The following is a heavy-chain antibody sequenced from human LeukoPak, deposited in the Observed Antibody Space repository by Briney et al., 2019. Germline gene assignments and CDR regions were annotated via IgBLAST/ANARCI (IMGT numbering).Heavy chain of an antibody. CDR1: GFTFSSYA. Sequence: GGSLRLSCAASGFTFSSYAMHWVRQAPGKGLEWVAVISYDGSNKYYADSVKGRFTISRDNSKNTLYLQMNSLRAEDTAVYYCARDSGVFDYWGQGTLVTVSS. D-gene: IGHD7-27*01. J-gene: IGHJ4*02. CDR2: ISYDGSNK. CDR3: ARDSGVFDY. V-gene: IGHV3-30-3*01.